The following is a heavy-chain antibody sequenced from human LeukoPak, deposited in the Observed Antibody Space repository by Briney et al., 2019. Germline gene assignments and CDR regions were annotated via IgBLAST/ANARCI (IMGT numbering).Heavy chain of an antibody. CDR3: ARDPGAYSSSPIDY. J-gene: IGHJ4*02. V-gene: IGHV3-21*01. CDR1: GFTFSSYA. Sequence: PGGSLRLSCAASGFTFSSYAMHWVRQAPGKGLEWVSSISSSSSYIYSADSVKGRFTISRDNARNSLYLRMNSLRAEDTAVYYCARDPGAYSSSPIDYWGQGTLVTVSS. D-gene: IGHD6-6*01. CDR2: ISSSSSYI.